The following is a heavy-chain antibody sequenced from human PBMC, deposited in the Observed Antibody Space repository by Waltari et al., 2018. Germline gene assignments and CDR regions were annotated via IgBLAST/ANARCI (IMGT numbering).Heavy chain of an antibody. D-gene: IGHD2-15*01. V-gene: IGHV4-30-4*01. CDR3: ARDRGPGEYYYGMDV. J-gene: IGHJ6*02. CDR2: VYYTGST. CDR1: GCSLRSGDPH. Sequence: QVQLQESGPGLVKSSQTLSPTCTVPGCSLRSGDPHWNWIRQSPGKGLEWIGYVYYTGSTYYNPSLKSRLNISVDTSKSQFTLSLYSVTAADTAVYYCARDRGPGEYYYGMDVWGQGTTVIVSS.